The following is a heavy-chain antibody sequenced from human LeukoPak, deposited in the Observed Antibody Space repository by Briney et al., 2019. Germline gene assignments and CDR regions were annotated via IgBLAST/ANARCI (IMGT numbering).Heavy chain of an antibody. CDR2: IYTSGST. CDR3: ARDALPERITIFGVAVGPNWFDP. Sequence: PSETLSLTCTVSGGSISSYYWSWIRQPAGKGLEWIGRIYTSGSTNYNPSLKSRVTMSVDTSKNQFSLKLSSVTAADTAVYYCARDALPERITIFGVAVGPNWFDPWGQGTLVTVSS. D-gene: IGHD3-3*01. V-gene: IGHV4-4*07. CDR1: GGSISSYY. J-gene: IGHJ5*02.